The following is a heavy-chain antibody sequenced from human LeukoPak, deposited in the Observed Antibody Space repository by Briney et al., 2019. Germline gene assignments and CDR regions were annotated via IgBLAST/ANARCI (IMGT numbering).Heavy chain of an antibody. CDR2: ISGSGGST. D-gene: IGHD3-9*01. J-gene: IGHJ4*02. CDR1: GFTFSSYA. Sequence: GEPLKISCAASGFTFSSYAMSWVRQAPGKGLEWVSAISGSGGSTYYADSVKGRFTISRDNSKNTLYLQMNSLRAEDTAVYYCAKDPQYYDILTGYPAFDYWGQGTLVTVSS. CDR3: AKDPQYYDILTGYPAFDY. V-gene: IGHV3-23*01.